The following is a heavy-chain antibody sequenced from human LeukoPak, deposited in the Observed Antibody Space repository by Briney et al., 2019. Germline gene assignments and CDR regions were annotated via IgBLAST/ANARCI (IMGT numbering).Heavy chain of an antibody. V-gene: IGHV4-4*07. CDR2: IYTSGST. CDR1: GYSISSGYY. J-gene: IGHJ4*02. CDR3: ARDGIYYYDSSGYDY. D-gene: IGHD3-22*01. Sequence: SETLSLTCTVSGYSISSGYYWGWIRQPAGKGLEWIGRIYTSGSTNYNPSLKSRVTMSVDTSKNQFSLKLSSVTAADTAVYYCARDGIYYYDSSGYDYWGQGTLVTVSS.